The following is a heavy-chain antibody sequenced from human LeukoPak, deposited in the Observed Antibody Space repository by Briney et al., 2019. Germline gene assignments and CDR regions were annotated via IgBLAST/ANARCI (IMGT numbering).Heavy chain of an antibody. Sequence: PSETLSLTGTVSGGSISSYYWSWIRQPAGKGLEWIGRIYTSGSTNYNPSLKSRVTMSVDTSKNQFSLKLSSVTAADTAVYYCARDSPSIAVARFDPWGQGTLVTVSS. CDR2: IYTSGST. CDR1: GGSISSYY. D-gene: IGHD6-19*01. CDR3: ARDSPSIAVARFDP. V-gene: IGHV4-4*07. J-gene: IGHJ5*02.